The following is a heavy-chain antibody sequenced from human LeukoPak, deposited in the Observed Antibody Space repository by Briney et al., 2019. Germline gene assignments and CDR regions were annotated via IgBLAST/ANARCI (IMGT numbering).Heavy chain of an antibody. CDR1: GFTFSSYG. J-gene: IGHJ4*02. D-gene: IGHD2-15*01. CDR3: AKDRGCSGGSCYLFDY. CDR2: IWYDGSNK. Sequence: GGSLRLSCAASGFTFSSYGMHWVRQAPGKGLEWVAVIWYDGSNKYYADSVKGRFTISRDNSKNTLYLQMNSLRAEDTALYYCAKDRGCSGGSCYLFDYWGQGTLVTVSS. V-gene: IGHV3-33*03.